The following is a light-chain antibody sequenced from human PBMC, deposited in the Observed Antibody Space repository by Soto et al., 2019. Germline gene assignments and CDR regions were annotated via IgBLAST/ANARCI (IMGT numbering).Light chain of an antibody. CDR1: QSVSSN. V-gene: IGKV3-15*01. CDR3: QQYNNWPPWT. J-gene: IGKJ1*01. CDR2: GAS. Sequence: EIVMTQSQATLSVSPGERATLSCRASQSVSSNLAWYQQKTGQAPRLLIYGASSRATGIPARFSGSGSGTEFTLTISSLQSEDFAVYYCQQYNNWPPWTFGQGTKVEIK.